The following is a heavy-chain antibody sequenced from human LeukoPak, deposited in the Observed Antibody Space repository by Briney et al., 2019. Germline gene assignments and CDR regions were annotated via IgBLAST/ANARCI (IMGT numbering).Heavy chain of an antibody. Sequence: PGGSLRLSCAASGFTFSSYGMHWVRQAPGKGLEWVAVIWYDGSNKYYADSVKGRFTISRDNAKNSLYLQMNSLRDEDTAVYYCARDLIGNGGQGTLVTVSS. D-gene: IGHD1-1*01. CDR2: IWYDGSNK. CDR1: GFTFSSYG. V-gene: IGHV3-33*01. J-gene: IGHJ4*02. CDR3: ARDLIGN.